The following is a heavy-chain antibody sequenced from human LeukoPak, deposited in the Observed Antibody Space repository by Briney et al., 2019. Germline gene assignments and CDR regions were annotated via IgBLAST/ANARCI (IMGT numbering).Heavy chain of an antibody. CDR1: GYTFTGYY. Sequence: ASVKVSCKASGYTFTGYYMHWVRQDPGQGLEWMGRINPNSGGTNYAQKFQGRVTMTRDTSISTAYMELSRLRSDDTAVYSCAGTPSVAAAGNENWFDPWGQGTLVTVSS. V-gene: IGHV1-2*06. CDR2: INPNSGGT. J-gene: IGHJ5*02. CDR3: AGTPSVAAAGNENWFDP. D-gene: IGHD6-13*01.